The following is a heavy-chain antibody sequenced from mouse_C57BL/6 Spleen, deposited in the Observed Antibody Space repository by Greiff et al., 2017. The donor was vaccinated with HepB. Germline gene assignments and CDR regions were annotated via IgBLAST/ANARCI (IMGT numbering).Heavy chain of an antibody. V-gene: IGHV6-3*01. D-gene: IGHD2-14*01. J-gene: IGHJ4*01. CDR1: GFTFSNYW. CDR2: IRLKSDNYAT. CDR3: TPRRYDDAMDY. Sequence: EVKVIESGGGLVQPGGSMKLSCVASGFTFSNYWMNWVRQSPEKGLEWVAQIRLKSDNYATHYAESVKGRFTISRDDSKSSVYLQMNNLRAEDTGSYYCTPRRYDDAMDYWGQGTSVTVSS.